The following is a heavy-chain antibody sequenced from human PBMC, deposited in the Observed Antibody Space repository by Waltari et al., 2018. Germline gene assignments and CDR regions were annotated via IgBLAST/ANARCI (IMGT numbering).Heavy chain of an antibody. J-gene: IGHJ4*02. Sequence: EVQLVQSGAEVKKPGATVKISCKASGYTFIDYFMHWVQQAPGKGLEWVGRIDPEDCETVYAEKFQGRVTITADTSTDTSYLELSSLRSDDTAVYYCAPLPGGSGQTFDYWGQGTLLTVSS. D-gene: IGHD3-10*01. CDR3: APLPGGSGQTFDY. V-gene: IGHV1-69-2*01. CDR1: GYTFIDYF. CDR2: IDPEDCET.